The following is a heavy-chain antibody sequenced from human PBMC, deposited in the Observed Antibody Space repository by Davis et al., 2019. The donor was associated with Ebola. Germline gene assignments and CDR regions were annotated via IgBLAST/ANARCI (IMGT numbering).Heavy chain of an antibody. Sequence: PGGSLRLSCGGSGFTFSTYGMSWVRQAPGKGLQWVSAISGRGENTYYADSVKGRFTISRDNSKNTLSLQMNSLRAEDTAVYYCAKVGEPYFEWSSHMDVWGKGTTVTVSS. CDR1: GFTFSTYG. CDR2: ISGRGENT. CDR3: AKVGEPYFEWSSHMDV. J-gene: IGHJ6*03. V-gene: IGHV3-23*01. D-gene: IGHD3-9*01.